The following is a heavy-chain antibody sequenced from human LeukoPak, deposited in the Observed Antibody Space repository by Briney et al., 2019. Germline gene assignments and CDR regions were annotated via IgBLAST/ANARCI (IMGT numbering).Heavy chain of an antibody. J-gene: IGHJ4*02. CDR2: IFGSGGST. CDR3: VKTTTGYSSGRFPGGPVDY. Sequence: SGGSLRLSCAASGFTFSSYAMYWVRQAPGKGLEWVSGIFGSGGSTHYADSVKGRFTISRDNSKNTVYLQMNSLRAEDTAVYYCVKTTTGYSSGRFPGGPVDYWGQGTLVTVSS. V-gene: IGHV3-23*01. CDR1: GFTFSSYA. D-gene: IGHD6-19*01.